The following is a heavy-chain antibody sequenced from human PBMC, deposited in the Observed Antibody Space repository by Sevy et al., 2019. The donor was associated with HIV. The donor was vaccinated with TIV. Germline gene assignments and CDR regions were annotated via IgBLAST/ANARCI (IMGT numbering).Heavy chain of an antibody. CDR1: GFTFSSYW. Sequence: GGSLRLSCAASGFTFSSYWMSWVRQAPGKGLEWVANIKQDGSEKYYVDSVKGRFTISRDNAKNSLYRQMNSLRAEDTAVYYCARVLSGQQVAATKAAAFDIWGQGTMVTVSS. J-gene: IGHJ3*02. V-gene: IGHV3-7*03. CDR3: ARVLSGQQVAATKAAAFDI. D-gene: IGHD2-15*01. CDR2: IKQDGSEK.